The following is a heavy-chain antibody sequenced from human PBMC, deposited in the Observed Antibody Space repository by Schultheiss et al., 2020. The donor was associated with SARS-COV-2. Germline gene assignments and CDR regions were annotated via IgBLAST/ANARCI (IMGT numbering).Heavy chain of an antibody. V-gene: IGHV3-21*04. J-gene: IGHJ4*02. Sequence: GESLKISCAASGFTFRNYTMTWVRQAPGKGLEWVSSISSGSIFINSADSMRGRFTISRDNAKNSLYLQMNSLRAEDTAVYYCARDGRKVVPAIDHWGQGTLVTVSS. CDR3: ARDGRKVVPAIDH. CDR2: ISSGSIFI. D-gene: IGHD2-15*01. CDR1: GFTFRNYT.